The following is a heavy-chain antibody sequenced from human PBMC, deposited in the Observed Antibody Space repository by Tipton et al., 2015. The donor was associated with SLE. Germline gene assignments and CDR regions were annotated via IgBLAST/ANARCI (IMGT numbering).Heavy chain of an antibody. D-gene: IGHD6-19*01. V-gene: IGHV3-66*02. CDR1: GFTVSSNY. CDR2: IYSGGST. Sequence: SLRLSCAASGFTVSSNYMSRVRQAPGKGLEWVSVIYSGGSTYYADSVKGRFTTSRDNSKNTLYLQMNSLRAEDTAVYYCARVGKSSGWYYYYGMDVWGQGTTVTVSS. CDR3: ARVGKSSGWYYYYGMDV. J-gene: IGHJ6*02.